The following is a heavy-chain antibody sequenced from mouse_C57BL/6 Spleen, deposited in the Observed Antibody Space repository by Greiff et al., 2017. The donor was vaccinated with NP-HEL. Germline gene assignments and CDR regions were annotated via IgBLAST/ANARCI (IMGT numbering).Heavy chain of an antibody. CDR3: TRRDYDSFYYAMDY. V-gene: IGHV6-6*01. CDR2: IRNKANNHAT. Sequence: EVKLQESGGGLVQPGGSMKLSCAASGFTFSDAWMDWVRQSPEKGLEWVADIRNKANNHATYYAESVKGRFTISRDDSKSSVYLQMNSLRAEDTGIDYCTRRDYDSFYYAMDYWGQGTSVTVSS. CDR1: GFTFSDAW. D-gene: IGHD2-4*01. J-gene: IGHJ4*01.